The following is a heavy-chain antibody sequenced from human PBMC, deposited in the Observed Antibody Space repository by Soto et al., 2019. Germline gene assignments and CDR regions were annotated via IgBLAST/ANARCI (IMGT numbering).Heavy chain of an antibody. CDR3: ATDFTVRATCSGPYYYGMNA. J-gene: IGHJ6*01. CDR2: IWHDGSNK. Sequence: PGGSLRLACAASGFTFSDYGMHWVRQVPGKWLEWVAVIWHDGSNKKYADSVKGRLTISRDNSKDTLYLQMDRRRDEDTAVSNCATDFTVRATCSGPYYYGMNARGQATTVSVST. V-gene: IGHV3-33*01. D-gene: IGHD4-4*01. CDR1: GFTFSDYG.